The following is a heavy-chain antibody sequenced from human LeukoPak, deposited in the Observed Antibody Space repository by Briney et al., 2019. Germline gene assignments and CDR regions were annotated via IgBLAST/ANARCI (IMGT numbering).Heavy chain of an antibody. D-gene: IGHD3-10*01. CDR2: ISGSGTI. CDR1: GGSISSYY. CDR3: ARDSGTTGEVKFDP. Sequence: PSETLSLTCTVSGGSISSYYWSWIRQPAGKGLEWIGRISGSGTITYNPALQSRLTISIDTSKNQFSLKLMSVTAADTAVYYCARDSGTTGEVKFDPWGQGTLVTVSS. V-gene: IGHV4-4*07. J-gene: IGHJ5*02.